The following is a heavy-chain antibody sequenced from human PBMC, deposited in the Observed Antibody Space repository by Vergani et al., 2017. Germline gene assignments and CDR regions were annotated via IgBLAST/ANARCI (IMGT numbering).Heavy chain of an antibody. J-gene: IGHJ4*02. Sequence: QVQLVESGGGLVKPGGSLRLSCAASGFTFSSYAMHWVRQAPGKGLEWVAVISYDGSNKYYADSVKGRFTISRDNSKNTLYLQMNSLRAEDTAVYYCAREIVVVPAAQGDFDYWGQGTLVTVSS. CDR3: AREIVVVPAAQGDFDY. V-gene: IGHV3-30-3*01. CDR2: ISYDGSNK. D-gene: IGHD2-2*01. CDR1: GFTFSSYA.